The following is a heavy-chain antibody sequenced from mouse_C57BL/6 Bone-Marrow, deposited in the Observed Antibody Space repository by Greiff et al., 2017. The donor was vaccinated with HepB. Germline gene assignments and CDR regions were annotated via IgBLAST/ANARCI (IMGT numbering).Heavy chain of an antibody. V-gene: IGHV1-61*01. J-gene: IGHJ4*01. Sequence: QVQLKQPGAELVRPGSSVKLSCKASGYTFTSYWMDWVKQRPGQGLEWIGNIYPSDSETHYNQKFKDKATLTVDKSSSTAYMQLSSLTSEDSAVYYCAFYYYGSPFYAMDYWGQGTSVTVSS. CDR2: IYPSDSET. D-gene: IGHD1-1*01. CDR1: GYTFTSYW. CDR3: AFYYYGSPFYAMDY.